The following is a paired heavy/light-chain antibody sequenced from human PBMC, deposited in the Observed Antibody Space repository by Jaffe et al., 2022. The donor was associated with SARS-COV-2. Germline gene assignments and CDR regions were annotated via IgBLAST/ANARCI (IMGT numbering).Heavy chain of an antibody. D-gene: IGHD2-15*01. J-gene: IGHJ3*01. CDR3: SRAADSGPFAV. CDR2: INSDGTTT. V-gene: IGHV3-74*01. CDR1: GLSFRDHW. Sequence: EVQLVESGGGLVQPGGSLRLSCAGSGLSFRDHWMHWVRQAPGKGLVWVSYINSDGTTTRYADSVKGRFTVSIDNAKNTLYLQMNSLRAEDTAVYYCSRAADSGPFAVWGQGTVVTVSS.
Light chain of an antibody. V-gene: IGKV4-1*01. Sequence: DIVMTQSPDSLAVSLGERATINCKSSQSVLYSSNNKNYLAWYQQKPGQPPKLLIYWASTRESGVSDRLSGSGSGTDFTLTISSLQAEDVALYYCQQYYSTPRTFGQGTKVEIK. CDR1: QSVLYSSNNKNY. CDR3: QQYYSTPRT. CDR2: WAS. J-gene: IGKJ1*01.